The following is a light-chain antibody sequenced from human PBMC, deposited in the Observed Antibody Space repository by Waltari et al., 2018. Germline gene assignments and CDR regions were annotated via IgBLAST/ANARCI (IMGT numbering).Light chain of an antibody. J-gene: IGLJ3*02. CDR2: DVS. CDR1: SSDVGGYNY. CDR3: NSYTSSSTWV. Sequence: QSALTQPASVSGSPGQSITISCTGTSSDVGGYNYVSWYQQHPGKAPKLMIYDVSNRPSGASDRFSGSKSGDTASLTISGLQAEDEADYYCNSYTSSSTWVFGGGTKLTVL. V-gene: IGLV2-14*03.